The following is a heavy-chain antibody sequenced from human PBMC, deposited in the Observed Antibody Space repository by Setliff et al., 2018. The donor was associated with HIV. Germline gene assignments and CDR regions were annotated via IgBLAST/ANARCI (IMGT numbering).Heavy chain of an antibody. V-gene: IGHV3-23*01. Sequence: GGSLRLSCAASGFSLRSYSMNWVRQAPGKGLEWVSGITSPGDTALYPDSMKGRFTISRDNSKNTLYLHMNNLRTEDTAIYYCAKRRESRGILVSRDYFDYWGQGSLVTVSS. D-gene: IGHD2-8*01. CDR3: AKRRESRGILVSRDYFDY. CDR2: ITSPGDTA. J-gene: IGHJ4*02. CDR1: GFSLRSYS.